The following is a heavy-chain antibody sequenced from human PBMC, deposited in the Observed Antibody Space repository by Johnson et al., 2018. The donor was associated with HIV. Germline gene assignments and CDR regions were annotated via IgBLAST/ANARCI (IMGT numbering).Heavy chain of an antibody. CDR3: ARRNSGMVQGRDAFDI. CDR2: ISSDGSSD. D-gene: IGHD3-10*01. CDR1: GFTFSDYY. J-gene: IGHJ3*02. Sequence: QMQLVESGGGLVQPGGSLRLSCAASGFTFSDYYMSWIRQAPGKGLEWVAVISSDGSSDYYADSVKGRFTISRDNSKTKLYLQMNSLRAEATAVYYCARRNSGMVQGRDAFDIWGQGTMVTVSS. V-gene: IGHV3-30*03.